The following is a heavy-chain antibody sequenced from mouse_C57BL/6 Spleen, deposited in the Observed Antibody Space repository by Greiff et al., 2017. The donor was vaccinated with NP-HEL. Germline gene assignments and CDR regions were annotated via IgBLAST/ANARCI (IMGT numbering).Heavy chain of an antibody. D-gene: IGHD1-1*01. V-gene: IGHV1-55*01. Sequence: QVQLQQPGAELVEPGASVKMSCKASGYTFTSYWITWVKQRPGQGLEWIGDIYPGSGSTNYNEKFKSKATLTVDTSSSTAYMQLSSLTSEDSAVYYCARERYYGSSWFAYWGQGTLVTVSA. J-gene: IGHJ3*01. CDR1: GYTFTSYW. CDR3: ARERYYGSSWFAY. CDR2: IYPGSGST.